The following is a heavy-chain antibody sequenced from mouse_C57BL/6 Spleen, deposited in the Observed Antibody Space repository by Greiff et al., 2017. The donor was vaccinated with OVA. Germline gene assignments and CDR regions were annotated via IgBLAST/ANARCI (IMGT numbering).Heavy chain of an antibody. J-gene: IGHJ2*01. Sequence: VQLVESGAELVRPGTLVKVSCKASGYAFTNYLIEWVKQRPGQGLEWIGVINPGSGGTNYNEKFKGKATLTADKSSSTAYMQLSSLTSEDSAVYFCARGDDYGFDYWGQGTTLTVSS. V-gene: IGHV1-54*01. D-gene: IGHD2-4*01. CDR3: ARGDDYGFDY. CDR1: GYAFTNYL. CDR2: INPGSGGT.